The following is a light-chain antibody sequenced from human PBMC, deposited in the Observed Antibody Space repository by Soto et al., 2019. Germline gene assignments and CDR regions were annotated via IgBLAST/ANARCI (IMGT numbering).Light chain of an antibody. V-gene: IGKV3-15*01. CDR3: QQFNDWPRT. J-gene: IGKJ1*01. Sequence: EIVMTQSPVTLSVSPGERATLSCRASQSVTSNLAWYQQKPGQAPRLLIYGASTRATGIPARFSGSGSVTEFTLTISNLQSEDFAIYYCQQFNDWPRTFGQGTKVEIK. CDR1: QSVTSN. CDR2: GAS.